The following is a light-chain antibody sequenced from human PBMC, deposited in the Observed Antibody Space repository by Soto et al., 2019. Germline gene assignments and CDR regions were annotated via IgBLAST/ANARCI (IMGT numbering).Light chain of an antibody. J-gene: IGLJ3*02. CDR2: AVT. CDR1: IDDIGSYNY. Sequence: QSVLTQPASVSGSPGQSITLSCAGTIDDIGSYNYVSWFQQHPGTAPTLLIYAVTHRPSGISTRFSGSKSGNTASLTISGLQAEDEAVYYCSSYKFSTTLRVFGGGTKLTVL. CDR3: SSYKFSTTLRV. V-gene: IGLV2-14*01.